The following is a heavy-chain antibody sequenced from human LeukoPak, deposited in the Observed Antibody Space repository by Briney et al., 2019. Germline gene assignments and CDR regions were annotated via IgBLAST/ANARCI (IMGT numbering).Heavy chain of an antibody. CDR1: GFTFSSYA. V-gene: IGHV3-23*01. CDR3: AKDLLVTMVRGVMFPPDY. D-gene: IGHD3-10*01. Sequence: GGSLRLSCAASGFTFSSYAMSWVRQAPGKGLEWVSAISGSGGSTYYADSVKGRFTISRDNSKNTLYLQMNSLRAEDTAVYYCAKDLLVTMVRGVMFPPDYWGQGTLVTVSS. CDR2: ISGSGGST. J-gene: IGHJ4*02.